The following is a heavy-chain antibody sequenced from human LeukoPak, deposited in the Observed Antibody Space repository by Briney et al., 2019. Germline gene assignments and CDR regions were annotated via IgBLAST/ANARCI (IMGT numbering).Heavy chain of an antibody. CDR1: GFTFSSYS. J-gene: IGHJ4*02. D-gene: IGHD3-10*01. V-gene: IGHV3-48*04. CDR3: AREMEGDYGSGTFFDL. CDR2: ISDSGSTI. Sequence: GGSLRLSCAASGFTFSSYSMNWVRQAPGKGLEWVSYISDSGSTIYYADSVKGRFTISRDNVKNSLYLQMNGLRAEDTAVYYCAREMEGDYGSGTFFDLWGQGNMVTVSS.